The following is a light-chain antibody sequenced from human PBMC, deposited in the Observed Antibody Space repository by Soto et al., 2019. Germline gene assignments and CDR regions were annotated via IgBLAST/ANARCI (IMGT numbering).Light chain of an antibody. Sequence: EVVLTQSPATVSLSPGERATLSCRASQSVYTYLAWYQQKPGQAPRLLIFDASKRATGIPARFSGTGSGTDFTLTIDSLEPEDFAVYYCQQRINWPLTFGGGTKVEIK. CDR3: QQRINWPLT. J-gene: IGKJ4*01. V-gene: IGKV3-11*01. CDR2: DAS. CDR1: QSVYTY.